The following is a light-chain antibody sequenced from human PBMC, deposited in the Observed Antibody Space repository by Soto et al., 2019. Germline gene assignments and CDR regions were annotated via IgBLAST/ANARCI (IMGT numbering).Light chain of an antibody. CDR3: QKYNRAPLT. CDR2: AAS. J-gene: IGKJ4*01. Sequence: DVQMTQSPSSLSASVGDRVTITCRASQGIAPYLAWFQQKPGKVPKLLIYAASTLQSGVPSRFSGSGSGTDFTLTISRLQPEDVATYYGQKYNRAPLTFGGGTKVEIK. CDR1: QGIAPY. V-gene: IGKV1-27*01.